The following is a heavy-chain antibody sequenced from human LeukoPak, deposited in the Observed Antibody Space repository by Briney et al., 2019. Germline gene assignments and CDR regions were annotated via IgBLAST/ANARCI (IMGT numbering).Heavy chain of an antibody. D-gene: IGHD4-11*01. CDR3: ARRTVAGKGAFDI. CDR2: IYYSGST. CDR1: GGSISSYY. J-gene: IGHJ3*02. V-gene: IGHV4-59*08. Sequence: SETLSLTCTVSGGSISSYYWSWIRQPLGKGLEWIGYIYYSGSTNYNPSLKSRVTISVDTSKNQFSLKLSSVTAADTAVYYCARRTVAGKGAFDIWGQGTMVTVSS.